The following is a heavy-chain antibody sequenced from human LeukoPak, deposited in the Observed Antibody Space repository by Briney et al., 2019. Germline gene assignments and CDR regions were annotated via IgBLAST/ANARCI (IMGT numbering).Heavy chain of an antibody. V-gene: IGHV3-21*04. Sequence: TGGSLRLSCAASGFTFSDYSMNWVRQAPGKGLEWVSCICGNSGYIYYADSVKGRFTISRENAKNSLYLQMNSLRAEDTAVYFCARDFEERGYYLADFDYWGQGTLVTVSS. CDR2: ICGNSGYI. J-gene: IGHJ4*02. CDR3: ARDFEERGYYLADFDY. D-gene: IGHD3-3*01. CDR1: GFTFSDYS.